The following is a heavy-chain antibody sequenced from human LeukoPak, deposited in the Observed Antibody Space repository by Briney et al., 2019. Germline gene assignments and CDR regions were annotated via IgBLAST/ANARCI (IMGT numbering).Heavy chain of an antibody. CDR2: IYYSGST. J-gene: IGHJ4*02. CDR3: ARGVWGSLGY. V-gene: IGHV4-59*01. D-gene: IGHD3-16*01. CDR1: GGSISSYY. Sequence: PSETLSLTGTGSGGSISSYYWSWIRQPPGKGLEWIGYIYYSGSTNYNPSLKSRVTISVDTSKNQFSLKLSSVTAADTAVYYCARGVWGSLGYWGQGTLVTVSS.